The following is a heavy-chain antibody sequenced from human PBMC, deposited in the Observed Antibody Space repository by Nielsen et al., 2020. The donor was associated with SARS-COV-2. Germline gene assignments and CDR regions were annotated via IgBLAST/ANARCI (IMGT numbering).Heavy chain of an antibody. V-gene: IGHV3-48*03. J-gene: IGHJ4*02. CDR2: ISSDATTI. CDR1: GFTFRGYE. D-gene: IGHD2-8*01. Sequence: GESLKISCVASGFTFRGYEMNWVRQAPGKGLEWVSYISSDATTIFYVDSVKGRFIMSRDNARNSLYLQMNSLRVEDTAIYYCVRENGHFDYWGQGAPVTVSS. CDR3: VRENGHFDY.